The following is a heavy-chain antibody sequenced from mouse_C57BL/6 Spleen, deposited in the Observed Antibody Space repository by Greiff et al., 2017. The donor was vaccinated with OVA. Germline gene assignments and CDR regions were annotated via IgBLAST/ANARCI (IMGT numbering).Heavy chain of an antibody. V-gene: IGHV5-9-1*02. CDR3: TRSPPYYGSFFDY. CDR1: GFTFSSYA. CDR2: ISSGSDYI. D-gene: IGHD1-1*01. J-gene: IGHJ2*01. Sequence: DVMLVESGEGLVKPGGSLKLSCAASGFTFSSYAMSWVRQTPEKRLEWVAYISSGSDYIYYADTVKGRFTISRDNARNTLYLQMSSLKSEDTAMYYCTRSPPYYGSFFDYWGQGTTLTVSS.